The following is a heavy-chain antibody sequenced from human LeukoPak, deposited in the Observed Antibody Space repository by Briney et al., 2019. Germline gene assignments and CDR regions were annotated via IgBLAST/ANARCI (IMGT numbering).Heavy chain of an antibody. Sequence: GASVKVSCKASGGTFSSYDISWVRQAPGQGLEWMGGISAIFGTANYAQKFQGRVTITADESPSTAYMELSSLRSEDTAVYYCARVGCSSTSCYHTYYYYYMDVWGKGTTVTVSS. CDR2: ISAIFGTA. D-gene: IGHD2-2*01. CDR1: GGTFSSYD. CDR3: ARVGCSSTSCYHTYYYYYMDV. V-gene: IGHV1-69*13. J-gene: IGHJ6*03.